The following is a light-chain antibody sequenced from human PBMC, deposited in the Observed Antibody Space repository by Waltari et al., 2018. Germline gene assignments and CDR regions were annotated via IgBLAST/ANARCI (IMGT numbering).Light chain of an antibody. CDR3: CSYKGTLF. CDR2: EVT. CDR1: SSAFDSLNL. Sequence: QSALTQPASVSGSPGQSVTISCTGISSAFDSLNLVSWYQQQPGRVPKLILYEVTKRPSSGSSRFSGSKSGNTASLTISGLQAEDEADYYCCSYKGTLFFGGGTKLTVL. J-gene: IGLJ2*01. V-gene: IGLV2-23*02.